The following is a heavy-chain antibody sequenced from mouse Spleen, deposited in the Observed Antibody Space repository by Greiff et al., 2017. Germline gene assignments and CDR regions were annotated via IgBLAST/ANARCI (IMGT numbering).Heavy chain of an antibody. CDR1: GFSLTSYG. J-gene: IGHJ4*01. CDR2: IWSGGNT. V-gene: IGHV2-2*02. Sequence: QVQLQQSGPGLVQPSQSLSITCTFSGFSLTSYGVHWVRQSPGKGLEWLGVIWSGGNTDYNAAFISRLNINKDNSKSQVFFKMTSLQAIDTAIYYCARNYYGPMDYWGQGTSVTVSS. D-gene: IGHD1-1*01. CDR3: ARNYYGPMDY.